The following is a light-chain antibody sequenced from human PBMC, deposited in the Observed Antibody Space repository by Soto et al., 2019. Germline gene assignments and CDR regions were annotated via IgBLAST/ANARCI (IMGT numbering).Light chain of an antibody. J-gene: IGLJ1*01. V-gene: IGLV2-14*03. CDR3: SSYTVSRTYV. CDR2: NVY. Sequence: QSAPTQPASVSGSPGQLIPLSWPGTSSDVGAYNFVSWHQQHPGKAPKLMIYNVYDRPSGISYRFSGSKSGNTASLTISGLQGEDEADYYCSSYTVSRTYVFGTGTKVTV. CDR1: SSDVGAYNF.